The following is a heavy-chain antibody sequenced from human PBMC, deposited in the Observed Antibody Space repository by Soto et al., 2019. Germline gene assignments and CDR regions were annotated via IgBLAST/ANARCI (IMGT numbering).Heavy chain of an antibody. J-gene: IGHJ4*02. D-gene: IGHD3-10*01. Sequence: GGSLRLSCAASGFTFSSYAMHWVRQAPGKGLEWVAVISYNGGNTYYADSVKGRFTISRDNSKNTLYLQMNSLRAEDTAVYYCAKDVLLWFGELLTSPGAQYYFDYWGQGTLVTVSS. CDR3: AKDVLLWFGELLTSPGAQYYFDY. CDR1: GFTFSSYA. V-gene: IGHV3-30-3*02. CDR2: ISYNGGNT.